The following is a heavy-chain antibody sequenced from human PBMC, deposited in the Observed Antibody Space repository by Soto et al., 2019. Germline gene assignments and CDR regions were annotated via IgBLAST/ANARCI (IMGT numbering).Heavy chain of an antibody. V-gene: IGHV1-69*14. J-gene: IGHJ4*02. CDR1: GGTFSSHA. D-gene: IGHD6-13*01. CDR2: FIPNFGTE. Sequence: QVQLVQSGAEVKKPGSSVKVSCKASGGTFSSHAVSWVRQAPGQGLGGMGGFIPNFGTENYAQRFQGRGTITADKSTSTAYMELSSLRSGDSAIYYCASGQQLLGDFDYWGQGTLVTVSS. CDR3: ASGQQLLGDFDY.